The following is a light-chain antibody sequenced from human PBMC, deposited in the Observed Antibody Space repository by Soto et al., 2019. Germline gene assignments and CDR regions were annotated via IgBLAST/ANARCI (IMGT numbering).Light chain of an antibody. CDR1: QSVSSSY. CDR3: QQYGSSPT. CDR2: GAS. V-gene: IGKV3-20*01. Sequence: EIVFTQSPGTLSLSPGERATLSCRASQSVSSSYLAWYQQKPGQAPRLLIYGASTRATGIPARFSGSGSGTDFTLTISRLEPEDFAVYYCQQYGSSPTFGQGTKVDIK. J-gene: IGKJ1*01.